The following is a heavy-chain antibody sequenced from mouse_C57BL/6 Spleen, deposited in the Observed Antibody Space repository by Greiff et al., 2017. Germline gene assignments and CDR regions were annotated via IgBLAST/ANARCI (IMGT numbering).Heavy chain of an antibody. D-gene: IGHD2-3*01. J-gene: IGHJ2*01. Sequence: QVQLKESGPELVKPGASVKISCKASGYAFSSSWMNWVKQRPGKGLEWIGRIYPGDGDTNYNGKFKGKATLTADKSSSTAYMQLSSLTSEDSAVYFCAPYDGFDYWGQGTTLTVSS. CDR3: APYDGFDY. CDR1: GYAFSSSW. V-gene: IGHV1-82*01. CDR2: IYPGDGDT.